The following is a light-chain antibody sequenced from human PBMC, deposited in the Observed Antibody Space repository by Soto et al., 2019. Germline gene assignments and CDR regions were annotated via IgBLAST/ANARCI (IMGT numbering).Light chain of an antibody. Sequence: EIVISQSPTTLSVSPGERAPLSCRASQSVSSNLAWYQQKPGQAPRLLIYGASIRATGVPATFSGSGSGTEFTLSISSLQSEHLGVYYCQQDSSWPLTFGGGTKVDIK. J-gene: IGKJ4*01. CDR3: QQDSSWPLT. V-gene: IGKV3-15*01. CDR1: QSVSSN. CDR2: GAS.